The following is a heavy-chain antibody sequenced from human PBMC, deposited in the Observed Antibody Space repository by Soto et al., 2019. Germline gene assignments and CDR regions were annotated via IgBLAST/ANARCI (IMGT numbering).Heavy chain of an antibody. CDR1: AYNFSTYG. J-gene: IGHJ6*02. Sequence: ASVKVSCKVFAYNFSTYGLSWVRQAPGQGLEWMGWVSPYDGNTYYAPGLQGRVTMTTDTSTNTAYMSLRSLRSDDTAIYYCVGGGILEANRPYYYYGLDVWGQGTPVTVSS. CDR3: VGGGILEANRPYYYYGLDV. D-gene: IGHD1-1*01. V-gene: IGHV1-18*01. CDR2: VSPYDGNT.